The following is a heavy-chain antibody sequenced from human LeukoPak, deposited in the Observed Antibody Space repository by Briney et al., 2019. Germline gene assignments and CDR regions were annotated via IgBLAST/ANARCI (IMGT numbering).Heavy chain of an antibody. CDR2: ISSSSTNI. D-gene: IGHD4-17*01. CDR1: GFTFSSYT. J-gene: IGHJ4*02. Sequence: GSLRLSCAASGFTFSSYTMNWVRQAPGKGLEWVSYISSSSTNIYYADSVKGRFTISRDNAKNSLYLQMNSLRAEDTAVYYCARVGDDYGDYPIDYWGQGTLVTVSS. V-gene: IGHV3-48*01. CDR3: ARVGDDYGDYPIDY.